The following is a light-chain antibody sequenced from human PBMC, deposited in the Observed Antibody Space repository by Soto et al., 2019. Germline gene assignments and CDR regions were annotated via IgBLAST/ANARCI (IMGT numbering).Light chain of an antibody. J-gene: IGKJ1*01. V-gene: IGKV1-39*01. CDR3: QQSYSTPQT. CDR2: AAS. Sequence: DIQMTQSPSSLSASLGDRVTITCRASQSISSYLNWYQQRPGKAPKLLIYAASSLQSGVPSRFSGSVSGTDFTLTISSLQPEDFATYYCQQSYSTPQTFGQGTKVEIK. CDR1: QSISSY.